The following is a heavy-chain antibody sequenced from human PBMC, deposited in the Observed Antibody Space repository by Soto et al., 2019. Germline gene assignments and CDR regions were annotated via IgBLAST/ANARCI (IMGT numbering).Heavy chain of an antibody. CDR1: GGSISSRGYY. J-gene: IGHJ5*02. V-gene: IGHV4-39*01. Sequence: QLQLQESGPGLVKPSETLSLTCTVSGGSISSRGYYWGWIRQPPGKGLEWIGTIYYSGSTYYNPSXKSRVPLSVDTSKNQFSLKLSSVTAADTAVYYCATSNWFDPWGQGTLVTVSS. CDR2: IYYSGST. CDR3: ATSNWFDP.